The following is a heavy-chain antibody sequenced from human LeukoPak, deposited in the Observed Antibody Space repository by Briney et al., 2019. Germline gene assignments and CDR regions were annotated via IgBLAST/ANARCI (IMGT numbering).Heavy chain of an antibody. CDR1: GGSVSSSSYY. CDR3: ARLSSSSIHFDY. J-gene: IGHJ4*02. V-gene: IGHV4-39*07. Sequence: PSETLSLTCTVSGGSVSSSSYYWGWIRQPPGKGLEWIGFIYYSGNTYYNPSLKSRVTMSVDTSKNQFSLQLTSVTAADTAVYYCARLSSSSIHFDYWGQGTLVTVSS. D-gene: IGHD6-6*01. CDR2: IYYSGNT.